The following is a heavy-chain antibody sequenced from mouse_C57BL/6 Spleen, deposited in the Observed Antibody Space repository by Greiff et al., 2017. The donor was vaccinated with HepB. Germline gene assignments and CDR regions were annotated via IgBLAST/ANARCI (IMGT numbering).Heavy chain of an antibody. CDR2: IDPETGGT. CDR3: TRYTVVDTWFAY. Sequence: VQLQQSGAELVRPGASVTLSCKASGYTFTDYEMHWVKQTPVHGLEWIGAIDPETGGTAYTHKFKGKAILTADKSSSTSYMELRSLTSEDDDVYYCTRYTVVDTWFAYRGQGTLGTVAA. D-gene: IGHD1-1*01. CDR1: GYTFTDYE. V-gene: IGHV1-15*01. J-gene: IGHJ3*01.